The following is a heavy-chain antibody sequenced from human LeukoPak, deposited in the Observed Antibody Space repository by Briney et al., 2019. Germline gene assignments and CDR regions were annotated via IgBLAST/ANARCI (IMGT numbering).Heavy chain of an antibody. J-gene: IGHJ5*02. V-gene: IGHV4-34*01. Sequence: SETLSLTCAVYGGSFSGYYWSWIRQPPGKGLEWIGEINHSGSTNYNPSLKSRVTISVDTSKNQFSLELSSVTAADTAVYYCASPGIKQAFDPWGQGTLVTVSS. CDR2: INHSGST. D-gene: IGHD1-14*01. CDR1: GGSFSGYY. CDR3: ASPGIKQAFDP.